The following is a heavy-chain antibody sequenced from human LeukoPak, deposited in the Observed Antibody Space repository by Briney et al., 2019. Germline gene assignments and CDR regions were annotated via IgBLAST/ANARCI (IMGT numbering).Heavy chain of an antibody. J-gene: IGHJ4*02. CDR1: GGSISSGGYY. CDR2: IFYSGST. Sequence: SETLSLTCTVSGGSISSGGYYWSWIRQPPGKGLEWIGYIFYSGSTNYNPSLKSRVTISVDTSKNQFSDTAVYYCARVTMGYDSSGPLNYFDYWGQGTLVTVSS. CDR3: SGPLNYFDY. D-gene: IGHD3-22*01. V-gene: IGHV4-61*08.